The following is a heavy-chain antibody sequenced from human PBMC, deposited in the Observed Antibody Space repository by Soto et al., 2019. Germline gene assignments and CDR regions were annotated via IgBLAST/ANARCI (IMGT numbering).Heavy chain of an antibody. Sequence: GESLKISCKGSGYSFTSYWISWVRQMPGKGLEWMGRIDPSDSYTNYSPSFQGHVTISADKSISTAYLQWSSLKASDTAMYYCARHESLLSEKSSSGTHPGSIDYWGQGTLVTVSS. CDR3: ARHESLLSEKSSSGTHPGSIDY. D-gene: IGHD6-19*01. CDR1: GYSFTSYW. CDR2: IDPSDSYT. V-gene: IGHV5-10-1*01. J-gene: IGHJ4*02.